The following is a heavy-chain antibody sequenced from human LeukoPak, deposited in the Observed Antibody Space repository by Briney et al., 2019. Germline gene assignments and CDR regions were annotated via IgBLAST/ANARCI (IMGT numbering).Heavy chain of an antibody. CDR3: ARSDYNDYRGLGF. CDR1: GYAFTSYH. V-gene: IGHV1-46*01. Sequence: ASVKVSCKASGYAFTSYHIHWMRQAPGQGLGWMGIIIPSNGSTTYAQKFQGRVTMTRDTSTSTVYMELSCLTSDDTAVYFCARSDYNDYRGLGFWGQGTLVTVSS. J-gene: IGHJ4*02. D-gene: IGHD4-11*01. CDR2: IIPSNGST.